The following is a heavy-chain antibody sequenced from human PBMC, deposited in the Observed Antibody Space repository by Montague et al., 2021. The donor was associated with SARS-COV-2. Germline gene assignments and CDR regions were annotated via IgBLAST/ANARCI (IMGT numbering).Heavy chain of an antibody. CDR3: VRPLWYGDSDYFFES. CDR2: ISGSGGST. V-gene: IGHV3-23*01. CDR1: GFTFSSYA. D-gene: IGHD3-10*01. J-gene: IGHJ4*02. Sequence: SLRLSCAASGFTFSSYAMSWVRQAPGKGLEWVSGISGSGGSTYYADSVKGRFTISRDNAKNTLSLQMNNLRAEDTAVYYCVRPLWYGDSDYFFESWGQGTLVTVSS.